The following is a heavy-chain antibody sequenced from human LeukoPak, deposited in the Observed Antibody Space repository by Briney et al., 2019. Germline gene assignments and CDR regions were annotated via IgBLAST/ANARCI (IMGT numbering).Heavy chain of an antibody. CDR2: INPNSGGT. CDR1: GYTFTGYY. CDR3: AIHSGSYYGYYFDY. J-gene: IGHJ4*02. Sequence: ASVKVSCKASGYTFTGYYMHWVRQAPGQGLEWMGRINPNSGGTNYAQKFQGRVTMTRDTSISTAYMELSRLRSDDTAVYYCAIHSGSYYGYYFDYWGQGTLVTVSS. D-gene: IGHD1-26*01. V-gene: IGHV1-2*06.